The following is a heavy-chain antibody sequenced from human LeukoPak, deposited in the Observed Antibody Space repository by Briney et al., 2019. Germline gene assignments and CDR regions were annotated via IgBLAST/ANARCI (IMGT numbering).Heavy chain of an antibody. V-gene: IGHV1-2*02. CDR1: GYTFTDYY. J-gene: IGHJ6*03. CDR3: ARGSSTRVYYYCYMDV. CDR2: INPYSGGT. Sequence: ASVKVSCKASGYTFTDYYMHWVRQAPGQGLEWMGWINPYSGGTNYEQKFQGRVTMTRDTSISTAYMEVSRVRSDDTAMYYCARGSSTRVYYYCYMDVWGKGTTVTVSS. D-gene: IGHD6-6*01.